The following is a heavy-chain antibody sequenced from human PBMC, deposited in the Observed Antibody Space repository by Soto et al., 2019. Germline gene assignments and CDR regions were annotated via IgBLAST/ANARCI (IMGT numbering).Heavy chain of an antibody. V-gene: IGHV3-74*01. CDR1: GFSFSSYG. CDR3: AGASGWKFDY. CDR2: VDAVGSGT. Sequence: EVQLVESGGGLVQPGGSLRLSCAASGFSFSSYGMHGVRQAPGTGLVWVSRVDAVGSGTTYAGPVKGRFSISRDNAKNTVSLQMNNLRAEDTAVYYCAGASGWKFDYWGLGVLVTVSS. J-gene: IGHJ4*02. D-gene: IGHD1-1*01.